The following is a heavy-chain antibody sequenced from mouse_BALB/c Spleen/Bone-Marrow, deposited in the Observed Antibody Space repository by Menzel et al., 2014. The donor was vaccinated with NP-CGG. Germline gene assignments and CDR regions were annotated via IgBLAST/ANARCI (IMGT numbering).Heavy chain of an antibody. CDR2: INPDSSTI. CDR1: GFDFSRYW. CDR3: ARQRWYGCRDS. Sequence: EVQLQQSGGGLVQPGGSLKLSCAASGFDFSRYWMSWVRQAPGKGLEWIGEINPDSSTINYTPSLKDKFIISRDNAKKTLYLQMSKVKSEHTAVYYYARQRWYGCRDSWGQGPTLTVSS. J-gene: IGHJ2*01. D-gene: IGHD1-1*01. V-gene: IGHV4-1*02.